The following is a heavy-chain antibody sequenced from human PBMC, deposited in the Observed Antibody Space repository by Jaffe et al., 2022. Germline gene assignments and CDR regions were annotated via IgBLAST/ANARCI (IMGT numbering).Heavy chain of an antibody. J-gene: IGHJ4*02. V-gene: IGHV5-51*03. Sequence: EVQLVQSGAEVKKPGESLKIACKASGYSFTTNWIGWVRQMPGKGLEWMGIMYPHDSDTIYSPSLQGHVTISADTSNNTAYLQWSSLRASDTATYYCARGHTFYYFDLWGQGTLVTVSS. D-gene: IGHD2-2*02. CDR3: ARGHTFYYFDL. CDR1: GYSFTTNW. CDR2: MYPHDSDT.